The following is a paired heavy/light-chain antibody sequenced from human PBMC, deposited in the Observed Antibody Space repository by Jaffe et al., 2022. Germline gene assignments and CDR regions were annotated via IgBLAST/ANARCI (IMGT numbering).Heavy chain of an antibody. V-gene: IGHV3-30*02. J-gene: IGHJ4*02. CDR2: IRFDGDKT. D-gene: IGHD5-12*01. CDR1: GFTFSSYS. CDR3: AKSGDERWQRKSYFDY. Sequence: QVQLVESGGGVVQPGGSLRLSCAASGFTFSSYSMHWVRQAPGKGLEWVAFIRFDGDKTYCADSVKGRFTFSRDNSKNTLYLQMNSLRAEDTAVYYCAKSGDERWQRKSYFDYWGQGTLVTVSS.
Light chain of an antibody. CDR2: NTN. V-gene: IGLV8-61*01. CDR3: VLYMGSGIWV. CDR1: SGSVSTSYY. J-gene: IGLJ3*02. Sequence: QTVLTQEPSFSVSPGGTVTLTCGLSSGSVSTSYYPSWYQQTPGQAPRTLIYNTNTRSSGVPDRFSGSILGNRAALTITGAQADDESDYYCVLYMGSGIWVFGGGTKLTVL.